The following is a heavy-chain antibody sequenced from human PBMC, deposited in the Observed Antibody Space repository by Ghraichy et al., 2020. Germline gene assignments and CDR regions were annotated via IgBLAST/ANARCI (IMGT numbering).Heavy chain of an antibody. CDR1: GYSISSGYY. CDR3: AKASHSRAWNQDHYGMDV. CDR2: IYHSGST. J-gene: IGHJ6*04. V-gene: IGHV4-38-2*02. D-gene: IGHD6-19*01. Sequence: SETLSLTCSVSGYSISSGYYWGWFRRPPGKELLWIGSIYHSGSTYYNTSLKSRVTILVDTAKNQFSLKMMSATAADAAIYYCAKASHSRAWNQDHYGMDVWGKGTTVTVSS.